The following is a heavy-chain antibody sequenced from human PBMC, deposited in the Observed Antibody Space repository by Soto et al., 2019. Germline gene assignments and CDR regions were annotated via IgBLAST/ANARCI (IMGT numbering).Heavy chain of an antibody. D-gene: IGHD3-10*01. CDR3: AKDHSAYYGSGSYYASVWYFDY. V-gene: IGHV3-30*18. CDR1: GFTFSSYG. CDR2: ISYDGSNK. Sequence: GGSLRLSCAASGFTFSSYGMHWVRQAPGKGLEWVAVISYDGSNKYYADSVKGRFTISRDNSKNTLYLQMNSLRAEDTAVYYCAKDHSAYYGSGSYYASVWYFDYWGKGTLVTVSS. J-gene: IGHJ4*02.